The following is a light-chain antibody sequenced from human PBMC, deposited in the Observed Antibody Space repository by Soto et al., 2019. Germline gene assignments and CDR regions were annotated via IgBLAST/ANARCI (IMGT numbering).Light chain of an antibody. J-gene: IGKJ1*01. CDR1: QDIRNT. CDR3: LQYYNFSWT. CDR2: AAS. Sequence: AIQMTQSPSSLSASVGDRVAISCRASQDIRNTLAWYQQKPGEAPKLLIFAASNLQSGVPSRFSGSGSVTDFTLALTGLQPEDFATYYCLQYYNFSWTFGKGIKVDI. V-gene: IGKV1-6*01.